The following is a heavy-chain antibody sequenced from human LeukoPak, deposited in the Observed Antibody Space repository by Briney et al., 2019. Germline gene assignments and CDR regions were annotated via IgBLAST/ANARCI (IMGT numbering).Heavy chain of an antibody. D-gene: IGHD3-10*01. CDR3: ARPLVRGVIFDGLDV. CDR2: INPNNGGT. Sequence: ASVKVSCKASGYTFTDYYMHWVRQAPGQGLEWMGWINPNNGGTDYAQKFQGRVTMARDTSISTAYMELSRLRSDDMAVYYCARPLVRGVIFDGLDVWGQGTTVTVSS. J-gene: IGHJ6*02. V-gene: IGHV1-2*02. CDR1: GYTFTDYY.